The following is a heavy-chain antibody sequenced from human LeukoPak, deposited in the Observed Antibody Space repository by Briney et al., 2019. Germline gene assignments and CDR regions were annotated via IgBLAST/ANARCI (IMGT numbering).Heavy chain of an antibody. Sequence: PSETLSLTCTVSGGPISSYYWTWIRQPPGKGLEWIGYIYNSRSTNYNPSLKSRVNILVDTSKNQFSLKLNSVTAADTAVYYCARRNILTEGEAFDIWGQGTMVTVSS. CDR3: ARRNILTEGEAFDI. CDR2: IYNSRST. V-gene: IGHV4-59*08. D-gene: IGHD3-9*01. J-gene: IGHJ3*02. CDR1: GGPISSYY.